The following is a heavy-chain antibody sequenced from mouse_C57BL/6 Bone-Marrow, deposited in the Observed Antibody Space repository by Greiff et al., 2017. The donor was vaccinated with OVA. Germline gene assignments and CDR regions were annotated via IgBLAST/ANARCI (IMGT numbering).Heavy chain of an antibody. D-gene: IGHD1-1*01. V-gene: IGHV1-9*01. J-gene: IGHJ2*01. CDR2: ILPGSGST. CDR3: ARVEVITTVVDFDY. CDR1: GYTFTGYW. Sequence: QVQLQQSGAELMKPGASVKLSCKATGYTFTGYWIEWVKQRPGHGLEWIGEILPGSGSTNYNEKFKGKATLTADPSSNTAYMQLSSLTTEDSAIYYCARVEVITTVVDFDYWGQGTTLTVSS.